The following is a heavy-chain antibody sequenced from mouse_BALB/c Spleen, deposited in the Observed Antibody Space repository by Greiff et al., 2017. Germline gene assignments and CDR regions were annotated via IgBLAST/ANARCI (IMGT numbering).Heavy chain of an antibody. CDR3: ARLAY. Sequence: EVQGVESGGGLVQPGGSLKLSCAASGFTFSSYGMSWVRQTPDKRLELVATINSNGGSTYYPDSVKGRFTTSRDNAKNTLYLQMSSLKSEDTAMYYCARLAYWGQGTLVTVSA. CDR1: GFTFSSYG. CDR2: INSNGGST. J-gene: IGHJ3*01. V-gene: IGHV5-6-3*01.